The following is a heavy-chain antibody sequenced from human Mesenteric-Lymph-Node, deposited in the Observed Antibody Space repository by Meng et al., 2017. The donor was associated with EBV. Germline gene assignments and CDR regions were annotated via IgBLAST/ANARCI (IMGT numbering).Heavy chain of an antibody. CDR1: GGSFNDYY. D-gene: IGHD6-19*01. J-gene: IGHJ4*02. Sequence: QVQLKESGPGLVKPAETLSLSCAVYGGSFNDYYWIWIRQAPGKGLEWIGEINHIRSVYYNPSLKSRVTISVDTSNNQISLRLTSVTAADTAIYYCARVRSSGSGLIRNYFDYWGQGTLVTVSS. V-gene: IGHV4-34*10. CDR3: ARVRSSGSGLIRNYFDY. CDR2: INHIRSV.